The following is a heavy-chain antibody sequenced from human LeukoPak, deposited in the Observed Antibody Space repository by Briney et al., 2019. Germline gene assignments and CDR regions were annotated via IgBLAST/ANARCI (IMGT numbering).Heavy chain of an antibody. Sequence: SVKVSCKASGGTSSSYAISWVRQAPGQGLEWMGGIIPIFGTANYAQKFQGRVTITTDESTSTAYMELSSLRSEDTAVYYCAGHDYGDYLEGYFDYWGQGTLVTVSS. D-gene: IGHD4-17*01. V-gene: IGHV1-69*05. CDR1: GGTSSSYA. J-gene: IGHJ4*02. CDR2: IIPIFGTA. CDR3: AGHDYGDYLEGYFDY.